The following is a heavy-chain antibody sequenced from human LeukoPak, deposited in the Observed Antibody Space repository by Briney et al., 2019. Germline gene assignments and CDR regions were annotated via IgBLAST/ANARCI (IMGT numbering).Heavy chain of an antibody. CDR3: ARVNEEAVAGTWYFDL. V-gene: IGHV1-18*01. D-gene: IGHD6-19*01. CDR1: GYTFNTYG. CDR2: ISPYNGNT. Sequence: ASVKVSCKPYGYTFNTYGITWVRQAPGQGLEWMGWISPYNGNTNYAQKLQGRVTMTTDTSTSTAYMELRSLRSGDTAVYYCARVNEEAVAGTWYFDLWGRGTLVTVSS. J-gene: IGHJ2*01.